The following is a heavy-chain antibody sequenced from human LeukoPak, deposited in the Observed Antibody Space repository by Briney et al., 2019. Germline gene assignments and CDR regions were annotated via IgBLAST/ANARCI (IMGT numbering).Heavy chain of an antibody. V-gene: IGHV3-66*01. Sequence: PGGSLRLSCAASGFTVSSNYMSWVRRAPGKGLEWVSVIYSGGSTYYADSVKGRFTISRDNSKNTLYLQMNSLRAEDTAVYYCARDSVAMPKAFDIWGQGTMVTVSS. CDR3: ARDSVAMPKAFDI. D-gene: IGHD2-2*01. CDR1: GFTVSSNY. J-gene: IGHJ3*02. CDR2: IYSGGST.